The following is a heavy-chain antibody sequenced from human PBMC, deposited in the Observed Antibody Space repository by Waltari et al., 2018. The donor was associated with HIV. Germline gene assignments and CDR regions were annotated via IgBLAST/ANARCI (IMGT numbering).Heavy chain of an antibody. CDR1: GSTSTGYY. D-gene: IGHD3-22*01. J-gene: IGHJ5*02. V-gene: IGHV1-2*02. Sequence: VPLVQSGAAVETPVAPVQASGQASGSTSTGYYIHWVRQAPGQGLDWMGWINPNSGGTNYAQKFQGRVTMTRDTSISTAYMELSRLRSDDTAVYYCARDTPDAYYYDTSGYWSWGQGTLVTVSS. CDR2: INPNSGGT. CDR3: ARDTPDAYYYDTSGYWS.